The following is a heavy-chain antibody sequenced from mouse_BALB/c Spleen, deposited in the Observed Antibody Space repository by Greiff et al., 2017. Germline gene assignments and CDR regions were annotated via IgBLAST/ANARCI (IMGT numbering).Heavy chain of an antibody. CDR2: INPYYGST. D-gene: IGHD3-1*01. J-gene: IGHJ4*01. Sequence: VQLQQTGPELVKPGASVKISCKASGYSFTDYIMLWVKQSHGKSLEWIGNINPYYGSTSYNLKFKGKATLTVDKSSSTAYMQLNSLTSEDSAVYYCARQLGLRNYAMDYWGQGTSVTVSS. CDR1: GYSFTDYI. V-gene: IGHV1-39*01. CDR3: ARQLGLRNYAMDY.